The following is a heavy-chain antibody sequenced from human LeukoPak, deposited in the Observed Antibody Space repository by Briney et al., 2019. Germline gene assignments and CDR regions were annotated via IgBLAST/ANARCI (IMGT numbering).Heavy chain of an antibody. Sequence: ASVKVSCKGSGYIFPDYYIYWVRQAPGQRLEWMGWINAGNGNTKYSQKFQGRVTITRDTSASTAYMELSSLRSEDTAVYYCARVGGGDKIYWGQGTLVTVSS. CDR1: GYIFPDYY. V-gene: IGHV1-3*01. CDR3: ARVGGGDKIY. J-gene: IGHJ4*02. CDR2: INAGNGNT. D-gene: IGHD2-21*01.